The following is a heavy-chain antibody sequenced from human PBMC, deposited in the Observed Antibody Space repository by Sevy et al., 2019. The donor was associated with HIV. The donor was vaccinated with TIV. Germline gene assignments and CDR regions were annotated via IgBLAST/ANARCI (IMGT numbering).Heavy chain of an antibody. CDR1: GFTFSSYS. J-gene: IGHJ5*02. CDR2: IKQDGSEK. V-gene: IGHV3-7*01. Sequence: GGSLRLSCAASGFTFSSYSMSWVRQAPGKGLEWVANIKQDGSEKYYVDSVKGRFTISRDNAKNSLYLQMNSLRAEDTAVYYCARDQHDYGGNLRTGWFDPWGQGTLVTVSS. CDR3: ARDQHDYGGNLRTGWFDP. D-gene: IGHD4-17*01.